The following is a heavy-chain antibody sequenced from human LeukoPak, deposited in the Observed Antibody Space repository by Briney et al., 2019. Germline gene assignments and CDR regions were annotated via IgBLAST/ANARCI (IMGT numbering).Heavy chain of an antibody. D-gene: IGHD6-19*01. Sequence: GGSLRLSRAASGFTFSSYAMSWVRQAPGKGLEWVSAISGSGGSTYYADSVRGRFTISRDNSKNTLYLQMNSLRAEDTAVYYCAKASSGWYYFDCWGQGTLVTVSS. CDR2: ISGSGGST. V-gene: IGHV3-23*01. J-gene: IGHJ4*02. CDR3: AKASSGWYYFDC. CDR1: GFTFSSYA.